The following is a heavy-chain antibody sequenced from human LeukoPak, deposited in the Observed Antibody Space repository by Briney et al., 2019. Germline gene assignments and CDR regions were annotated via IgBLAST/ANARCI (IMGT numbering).Heavy chain of an antibody. D-gene: IGHD4-17*01. CDR1: GGSISSYY. J-gene: IGHJ3*02. V-gene: IGHV4-59*12. CDR3: TREYGFMTTVFHAFDI. Sequence: SETLSLTCTVSGGSISSYYWSWIRQPPGKGLEWIGYTYYSGSTNYNPSLKSRVTISVDTSKNQFSLKLSSVTAADTAIYYCTREYGFMTTVFHAFDIWGQGTMVTVSS. CDR2: TYYSGST.